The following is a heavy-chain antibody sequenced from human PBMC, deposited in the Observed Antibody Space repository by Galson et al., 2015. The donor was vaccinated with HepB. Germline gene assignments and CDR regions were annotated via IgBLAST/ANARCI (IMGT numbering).Heavy chain of an antibody. J-gene: IGHJ4*02. CDR3: ARDAHSRQGSDY. Sequence: SLRLSCAASGFTFSSYWMSWVRQAPGKGLEWVANINEDGSVKKYVDSEKGQCTISRDNARNSLYLQMNSLRVEDTAVYYCARDAHSRQGSDYWGQGTLVTVSS. CDR2: INEDGSVK. V-gene: IGHV3-7*01. CDR1: GFTFSSYW. D-gene: IGHD2-21*01.